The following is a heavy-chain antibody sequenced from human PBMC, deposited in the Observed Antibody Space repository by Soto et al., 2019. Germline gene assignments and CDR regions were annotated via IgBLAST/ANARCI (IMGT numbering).Heavy chain of an antibody. Sequence: EVQLVESGGGLVQPGRSLRLSCAASGFTFDVYAMHWVRQAPGRGLEWVSRITWNSGTIDYADSVKGRFTISRDNAKNSLYLQMNSLRAEDTALYYCTKSWRLYNMDVWGKGTTVTVSS. CDR1: GFTFDVYA. CDR2: ITWNSGTI. V-gene: IGHV3-9*01. CDR3: TKSWRLYNMDV. D-gene: IGHD3-3*01. J-gene: IGHJ6*03.